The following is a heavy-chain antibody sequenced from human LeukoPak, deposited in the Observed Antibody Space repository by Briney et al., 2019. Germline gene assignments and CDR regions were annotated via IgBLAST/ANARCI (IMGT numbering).Heavy chain of an antibody. J-gene: IGHJ6*02. Sequence: PSETLSLTCTVPGGSISSGDYYWSWIRQPPGKGLEWIGYIYYSGSTYYNPSLKSRVTISVDTSKNQFSLKLSSVTAADTAVYYCARGGVENGDYGSGYYGMDVWGQGTTVTVSS. CDR3: ARGGVENGDYGSGYYGMDV. CDR1: GGSISSGDYY. D-gene: IGHD4-17*01. CDR2: IYYSGST. V-gene: IGHV4-30-4*01.